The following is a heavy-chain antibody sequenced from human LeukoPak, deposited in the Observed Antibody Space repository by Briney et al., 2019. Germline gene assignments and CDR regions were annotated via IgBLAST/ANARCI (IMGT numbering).Heavy chain of an antibody. CDR2: INPNSGGT. V-gene: IGHV1-2*02. CDR3: ARDQATVSTPWVDY. Sequence: ASAKVSCKASGYTFTNYYMHWVRQAPGQGLEWMGWINPNSGGTNSAQKFQGRVTMTRDTSISTAYMDLSSLRSDDTAVYYCARDQATVSTPWVDYWGQGTLVTVSS. CDR1: GYTFTNYY. D-gene: IGHD4-17*01. J-gene: IGHJ4*02.